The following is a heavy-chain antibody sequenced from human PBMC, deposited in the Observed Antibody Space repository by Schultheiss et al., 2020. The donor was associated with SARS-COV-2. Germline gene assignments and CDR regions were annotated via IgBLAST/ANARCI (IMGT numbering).Heavy chain of an antibody. CDR1: GYTFTSYG. Sequence: ASVKVSCKASGYTFTSYGISWVRQAPGQGLEWMGWINPNSGGTNYAQKFQGSVTMTRDTSISTAYMELSRLRSDDTAVYYCARELYGGSLFDYWGQGTLVTVSS. CDR3: ARELYGGSLFDY. CDR2: INPNSGGT. J-gene: IGHJ4*02. V-gene: IGHV1-2*02. D-gene: IGHD4-23*01.